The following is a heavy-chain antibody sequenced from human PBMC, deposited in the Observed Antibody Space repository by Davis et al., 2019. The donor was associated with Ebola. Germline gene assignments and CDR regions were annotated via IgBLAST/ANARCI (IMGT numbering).Heavy chain of an antibody. V-gene: IGHV3-23*01. CDR2: ISGSGGST. CDR3: AKSHGGNSDYYYYYGMDV. Sequence: GESLKISCAASGFTFSSYAMSWVRQAPGKGLEWVSAISGSGGSTYYADSVKGRFTISRDNSKNTLYLQMNSLRAEDTAVYYCAKSHGGNSDYYYYYGMDVWGQGTTVTVSS. CDR1: GFTFSSYA. J-gene: IGHJ6*02. D-gene: IGHD4-23*01.